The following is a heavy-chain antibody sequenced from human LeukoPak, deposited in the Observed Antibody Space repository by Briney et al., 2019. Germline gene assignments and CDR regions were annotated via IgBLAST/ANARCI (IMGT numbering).Heavy chain of an antibody. D-gene: IGHD5-18*01. CDR1: GYTFAGYY. CDR3: ARDTAMVTYWFDP. Sequence: ASVTVTCKASGYTFAGYYSHWVRQAPGQGLEWMGWINPNSGGTNYAQKFQGRVTMTRDTSISTAYMELSRLRSDDTAVYYCARDTAMVTYWFDPWGQGNLVTVSS. CDR2: INPNSGGT. V-gene: IGHV1-2*02. J-gene: IGHJ5*01.